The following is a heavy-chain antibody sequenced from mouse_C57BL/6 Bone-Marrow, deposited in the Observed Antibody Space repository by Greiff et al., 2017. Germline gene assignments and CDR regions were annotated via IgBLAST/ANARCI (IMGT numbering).Heavy chain of an antibody. CDR3: TRRLPYFDY. D-gene: IGHD2-4*01. CDR2: IDPETGGT. CDR1: GYTFTDYE. V-gene: IGHV1-15*01. Sequence: QVQLQQSGAELVRPGASVTLSCKASGYTFTDYEMHWVKQTPVHVLEWIGAIDPETGGTAYNQKFKGKAILTADKSSSTAYMELRSLTSEDSAVYYCTRRLPYFDYWGQGTTLTVSS. J-gene: IGHJ2*01.